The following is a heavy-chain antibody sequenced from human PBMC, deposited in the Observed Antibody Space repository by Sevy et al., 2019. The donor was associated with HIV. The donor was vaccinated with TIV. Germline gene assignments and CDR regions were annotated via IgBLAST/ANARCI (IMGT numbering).Heavy chain of an antibody. J-gene: IGHJ4*02. CDR3: ARGHRRIVRTNDVCVSPPFDY. CDR1: GFTFSDYY. D-gene: IGHD2-8*01. CDR2: ISNSGSAI. V-gene: IGHV3-11*01. Sequence: GGSLRLSCATSGFTFSDYYMSWVRQAPGRGLEWLSYISNSGSAIYYADSVKGRFTISRDNAKNSLYLQMNSLRAEDTAVYYCARGHRRIVRTNDVCVSPPFDYWGQGTLVTVSS.